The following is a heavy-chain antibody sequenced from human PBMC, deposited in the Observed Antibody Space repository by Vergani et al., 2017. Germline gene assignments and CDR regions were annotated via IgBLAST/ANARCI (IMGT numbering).Heavy chain of an antibody. CDR2: STGHNDNT. V-gene: IGHV1-18*04. CDR1: GYNFNRYI. D-gene: IGHD2-21*01. Sequence: QVQLVQSGSEVKKPEASVKISCKASGYNFNRYIIVWVRQAPGQGFEWMGWSTGHNDNTNYAQKFQRRVSLTADSSTRTAYMELRSLTSDDAAVYYCARGQSLVRVKTFHPIHYYLDFWGPGTLVTVSS. CDR3: ARGQSLVRVKTFHPIHYYLDF. J-gene: IGHJ4*02.